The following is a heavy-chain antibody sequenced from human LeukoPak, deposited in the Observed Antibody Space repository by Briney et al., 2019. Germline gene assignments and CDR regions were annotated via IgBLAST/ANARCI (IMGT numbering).Heavy chain of an antibody. CDR3: ARDLYSSGWSLADY. Sequence: ASVKISCKASGYTFTSYGISWVRQAPGQGLEWMRWISAYNGNTNYAQKLQGRVTMTTDTSTSTAYMELRSLRSDDTAVYYCARDLYSSGWSLADYWGQGTLATVSS. J-gene: IGHJ4*02. D-gene: IGHD6-19*01. CDR1: GYTFTSYG. V-gene: IGHV1-18*01. CDR2: ISAYNGNT.